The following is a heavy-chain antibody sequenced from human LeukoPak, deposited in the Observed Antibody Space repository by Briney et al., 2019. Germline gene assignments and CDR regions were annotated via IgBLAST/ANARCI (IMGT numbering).Heavy chain of an antibody. J-gene: IGHJ3*02. CDR2: MNPNSGNT. CDR3: ASPGRPYSGSYYHDAFDI. Sequence: ASVKVSCKASGYTFTSYDINWVRQATGQGLEWMGWMNPNSGNTGYAQKFQGRVTMTRNTSISTAYMELSSLRSEDTAVYYCASPGRPYSGSYYHDAFDIWGQGTMVTVSS. D-gene: IGHD1-26*01. CDR1: GYTFTSYD. V-gene: IGHV1-8*01.